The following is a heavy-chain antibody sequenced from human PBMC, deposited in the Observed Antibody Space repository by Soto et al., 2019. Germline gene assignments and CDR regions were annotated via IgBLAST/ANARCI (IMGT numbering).Heavy chain of an antibody. CDR3: ARGGDIVVVPAAIKFDY. CDR2: INHSGST. Sequence: QVQLQQWGAGLLKPSETLSLTCAVYGGSFSGYYWSWIRQPPGKGLEWIGEINHSGSTNYNPSLKSGVTISVDTSQNQFSQKLSSVTAEDTAVYYCARGGDIVVVPAAIKFDYWGQGTLVTVSS. CDR1: GGSFSGYY. J-gene: IGHJ4*02. V-gene: IGHV4-34*01. D-gene: IGHD2-2*02.